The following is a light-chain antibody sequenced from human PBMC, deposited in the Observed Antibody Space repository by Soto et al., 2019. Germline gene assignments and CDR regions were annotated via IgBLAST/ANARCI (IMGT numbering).Light chain of an antibody. J-gene: IGLJ1*01. CDR2: YNS. CDR1: NIGSYS. Sequence: SYELTQPPSVSVAPGETARITCGGNNIGSYSVHWYLQKPGQAPVLVIYYNSDRPSGIPERFSGSNSGNTATLTISRVEAGDEADYYCQVWDSGSDSYVFVTGTKVTVL. V-gene: IGLV3-21*04. CDR3: QVWDSGSDSYV.